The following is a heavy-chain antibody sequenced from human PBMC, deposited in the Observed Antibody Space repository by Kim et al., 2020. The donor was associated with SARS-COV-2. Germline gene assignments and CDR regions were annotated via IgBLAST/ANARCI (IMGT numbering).Heavy chain of an antibody. CDR2: IIANNGNT. V-gene: IGHV1-18*01. CDR3: ARTPTRTVFTMLVVVMDYGLDL. CDR1: GDTFTSYA. Sequence: ASVKVSCKASGDTFTSYAISWVRQAPGQGLEWMGWIIANNGNTTYAQKLQGRVTMTTDTPTSTAYMELWSLRSDDTAVYYCARTPTRTVFTMLVVVMDYGLDLWGQGTMVTGSS. J-gene: IGHJ3*01. D-gene: IGHD3-22*01.